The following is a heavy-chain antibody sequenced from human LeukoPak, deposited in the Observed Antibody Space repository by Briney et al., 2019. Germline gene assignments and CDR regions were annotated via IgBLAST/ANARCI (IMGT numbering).Heavy chain of an antibody. V-gene: IGHV3-48*01. Sequence: PGGSLRLSCAASGFTFSSYSMNWVRQAPGKGLEWVSYINSRSSSIDYAGSVKGRFTISRDNAKNSLYLQINSLRAEDTAICYCAREPNFDDHAFDYWGQGTLVTVSS. D-gene: IGHD1-14*01. CDR2: INSRSSSI. J-gene: IGHJ4*02. CDR3: AREPNFDDHAFDY. CDR1: GFTFSSYS.